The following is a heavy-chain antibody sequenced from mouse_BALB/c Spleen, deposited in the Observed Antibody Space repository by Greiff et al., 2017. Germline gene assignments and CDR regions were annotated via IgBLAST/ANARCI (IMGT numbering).Heavy chain of an antibody. CDR3: ARSPYGNYWYFDV. D-gene: IGHD2-10*02. CDR2: INPSTGYT. Sequence: QVQLQQSGAELAKPGASVKMSCKASGYTFTSYWMHWVKQRPGQGLEWIGYINPSTGYTEYNQKFKDKATLTADKSSSTAYMQLSSLTSEDSAVYYCARSPYGNYWYFDVWGAGTTVTVSS. J-gene: IGHJ1*01. V-gene: IGHV1-7*01. CDR1: GYTFTSYW.